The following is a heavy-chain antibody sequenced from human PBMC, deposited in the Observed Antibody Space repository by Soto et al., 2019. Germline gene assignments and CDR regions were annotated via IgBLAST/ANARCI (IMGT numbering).Heavy chain of an antibody. CDR3: VRALREDTGYEYYFDY. Sequence: EVQLVESGGGLVQPGGSLRLSCAGSGFTFSSYWMSWVRQTPDKGLEWVAKIKQDGSAKSYVDSVKGRFTISRDNARNSLSLQMDSLRAEDTAVYYCVRALREDTGYEYYFDYWGQGTLVTVSS. J-gene: IGHJ4*02. CDR1: GFTFSSYW. CDR2: IKQDGSAK. V-gene: IGHV3-7*01. D-gene: IGHD5-12*01.